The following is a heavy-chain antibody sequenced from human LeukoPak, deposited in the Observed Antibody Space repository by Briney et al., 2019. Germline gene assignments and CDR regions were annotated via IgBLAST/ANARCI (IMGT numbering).Heavy chain of an antibody. V-gene: IGHV4-39*07. CDR3: ARGFGGWYSREGEYYFDY. CDR2: IYYSGST. CDR1: GGSISSSSYY. D-gene: IGHD6-19*01. Sequence: KPSETLSLTCTVSGGSISSSSYYWGWIRQPPGKGLEWIGSIYYSGSTYYNPSLKSRVTISVDTSKNQFSLKLSSVTAADTAVYYCARGFGGWYSREGEYYFDYWGQGTLVTVSS. J-gene: IGHJ4*02.